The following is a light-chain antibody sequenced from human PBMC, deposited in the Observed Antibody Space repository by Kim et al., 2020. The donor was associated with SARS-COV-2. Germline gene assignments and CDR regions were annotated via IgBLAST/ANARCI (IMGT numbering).Light chain of an antibody. CDR3: QLWDSSTII. V-gene: IGLV3-9*01. J-gene: IGLJ2*01. CDR1: DIGSKN. Sequence: SYELTQALSVSVALGQTARIICGGNDIGSKNVHWYQQKPGQAPVLVIYGDTSRPSGIPERFSGSNSGNTATLTISRAQAGDDADYYCQLWDSSTIIFGGGTQLTVL. CDR2: GDT.